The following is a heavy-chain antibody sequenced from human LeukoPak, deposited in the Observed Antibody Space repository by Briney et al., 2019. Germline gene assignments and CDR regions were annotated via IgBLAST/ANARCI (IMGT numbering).Heavy chain of an antibody. J-gene: IGHJ4*02. D-gene: IGHD3-3*01. CDR3: ARGVYYDFWSGQFDY. CDR1: GFTFSSYA. CDR2: ISYDGSNK. Sequence: GGSLRLSCAASGFTFSSYAMHWVRQAPGKGLEWVAVISYDGSNKYYADSAKGRFTISRDNSKNTLYLQMNSLRAEDTAVYYCARGVYYDFWSGQFDYWGQGTLVTVSS. V-gene: IGHV3-30*04.